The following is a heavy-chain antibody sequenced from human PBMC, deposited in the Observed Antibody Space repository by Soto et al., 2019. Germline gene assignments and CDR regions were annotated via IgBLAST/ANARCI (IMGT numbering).Heavy chain of an antibody. D-gene: IGHD3-22*01. CDR1: GFTFSSYA. Sequence: QVPLVESGGGVVQPGRSLRLSCAASGFTFSSYAMHWVRQAPGKGLEWVAVISYDGSNKYYADSVKGRFTISRDNSKNTLYLQRNSLRAEDTAVYYCARDGTTMIVVVIINWYFDLWGRGTLVTVSS. J-gene: IGHJ2*01. V-gene: IGHV3-30-3*01. CDR2: ISYDGSNK. CDR3: ARDGTTMIVVVIINWYFDL.